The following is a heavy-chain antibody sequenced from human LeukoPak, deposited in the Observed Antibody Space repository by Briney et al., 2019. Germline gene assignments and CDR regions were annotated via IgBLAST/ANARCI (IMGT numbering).Heavy chain of an antibody. CDR1: GFTFSHHS. J-gene: IGHJ5*02. CDR3: ARRGLQGFCSVNSSHSFFDP. D-gene: IGHD2-15*01. CDR2: ITASGGDT. V-gene: IGHV3-23*01. Sequence: GGSLRLSCVASGFTFSHHSISWVRQAPGKGLEWVSAITASGGDTFYAESVEGRFSVSRDDSKSTVFLQMSSLTADDTGIYFCARRGLQGFCSVNSSHSFFDPWGGETRVIVSS.